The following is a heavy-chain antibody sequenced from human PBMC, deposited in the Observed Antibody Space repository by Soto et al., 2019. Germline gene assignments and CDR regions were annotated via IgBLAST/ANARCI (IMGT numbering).Heavy chain of an antibody. CDR1: GFSLSTSGVG. V-gene: IGHV2-5*02. CDR3: VQSRCGGDCLTVYSSNAYYGLDV. Sequence: SGPTLVNPTQTLTLTCTFSGFSLSTSGVGVGWIRQPPGKALEWLALIYWDDDKRYSPSLKSRLTITKDTSKKQVVLTMTNMDPVDTATYYCVQSRCGGDCLTVYSSNAYYGLDVWGQGTTVTVPS. D-gene: IGHD2-21*02. J-gene: IGHJ6*02. CDR2: IYWDDDK.